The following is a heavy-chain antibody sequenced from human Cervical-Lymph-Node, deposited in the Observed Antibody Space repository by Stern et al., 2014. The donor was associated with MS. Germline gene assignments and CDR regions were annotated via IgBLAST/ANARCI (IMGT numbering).Heavy chain of an antibody. J-gene: IGHJ4*02. V-gene: IGHV3-33*01. CDR3: VAYSSGDNINY. CDR1: GLTFSSHG. CDR2: IWYDGSNE. D-gene: IGHD6-19*01. Sequence: MQLVESGGGVVQPGRSLRLSCVASGLTFSSHGMHWVRQAPGKGLEWVAVIWYDGSNEKYVDSVKGRFTISRDNSKDTLYLQMNSLRAEDTAVYYCVAYSSGDNINYWGQGTLVTVSS.